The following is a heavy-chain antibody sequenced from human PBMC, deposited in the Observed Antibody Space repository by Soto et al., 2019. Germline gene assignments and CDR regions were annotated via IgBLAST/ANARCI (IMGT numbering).Heavy chain of an antibody. CDR2: INPATGAA. CDR3: ARGGGVGVAGSAAFDM. J-gene: IGHJ3*02. CDR1: GYPVTAYY. V-gene: IGHV1-2*02. D-gene: IGHD3-3*01. Sequence: QLHLVQSGAVVKKPGASVTVSCSASGYPVTAYYMHWVRQAPGRGLEWMGGINPATGAAKYTQTFQGRVTMTRETSTGTGFMELSGLTSEETAVFYCARGGGVGVAGSAAFDMWGQGTLVTVSS.